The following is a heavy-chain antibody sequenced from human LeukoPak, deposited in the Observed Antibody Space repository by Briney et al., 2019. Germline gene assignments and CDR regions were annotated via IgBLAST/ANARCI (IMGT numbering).Heavy chain of an antibody. CDR3: ARGGYSSTLYGRYQH. CDR1: GFTFSTYS. V-gene: IGHV3-21*01. Sequence: GGSLRLSCAASGFTFSTYSMNWVRQAPGEGLEWVSSISSSSYIYYADSVKGRFTISRDNAKNSLSLQMNSLRAEDTAVYYCARGGYSSTLYGRYQHWGQGTLVTVSP. D-gene: IGHD6-13*01. CDR2: ISSSSYI. J-gene: IGHJ1*01.